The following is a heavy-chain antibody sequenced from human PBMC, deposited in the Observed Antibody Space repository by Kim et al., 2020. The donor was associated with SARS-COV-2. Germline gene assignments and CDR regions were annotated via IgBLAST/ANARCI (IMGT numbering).Heavy chain of an antibody. V-gene: IGHV3-30-3*01. J-gene: IGHJ4*02. CDR2: ISYDGSNK. Sequence: GGSLRLSCAASGFTFSSYAMHWVRQAPGKGLEWVAVISYDGSNKYYADSVKGRFTISRDNSKNTLYLQMNSLRAEDTAVYYCARDLGPSPLWGLIDYWGQGTLVTVSS. D-gene: IGHD3-16*01. CDR1: GFTFSSYA. CDR3: ARDLGPSPLWGLIDY.